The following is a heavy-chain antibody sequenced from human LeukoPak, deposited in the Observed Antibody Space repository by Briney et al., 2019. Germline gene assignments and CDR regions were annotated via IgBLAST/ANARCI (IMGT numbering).Heavy chain of an antibody. CDR2: IYYSGST. Sequence: SQTLSLTCTVSGGSISSGGYYWSWIRQHPGKGLEWIGYIYYSGSTYYNPSLKSRVTISVDTSKNQFSLKPSSVTAADTAVYYCARGRPIVVVPAAARYFDLWGRGTLVTVSS. J-gene: IGHJ2*01. D-gene: IGHD2-2*01. V-gene: IGHV4-31*03. CDR1: GGSISSGGYY. CDR3: ARGRPIVVVPAAARYFDL.